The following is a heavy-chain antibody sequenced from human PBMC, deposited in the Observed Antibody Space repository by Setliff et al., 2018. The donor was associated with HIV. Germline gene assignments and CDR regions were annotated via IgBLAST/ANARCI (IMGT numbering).Heavy chain of an antibody. V-gene: IGHV4-34*01. CDR3: ARHRGRATPFDY. CDR2: IYYSGST. Sequence: SETLSLTCAVYGGSFSGYYWSWIRQHPGKGLEWIGYIYYSGSTYYNPSLKSRVSISVDTSNKQFSLKVSSVTAADTAVYYCARHRGRATPFDYWGQGTLVTVSS. J-gene: IGHJ4*02. CDR1: GGSFSGYY. D-gene: IGHD3-16*01.